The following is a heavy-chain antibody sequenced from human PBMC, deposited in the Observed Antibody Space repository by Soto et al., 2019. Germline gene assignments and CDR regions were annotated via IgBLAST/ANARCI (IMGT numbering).Heavy chain of an antibody. CDR2: IDPSDSYT. D-gene: IGHD2-15*01. J-gene: IGHJ6*02. V-gene: IGHV5-10-1*01. CDR1: GYSFTSYW. Sequence: GESLKISCTGSGYSFTSYWISWVRQMPGKGLEWMGRIDPSDSYTNYSPSFQGHVTISADKSISTAYLQWSSLKASDTAMYYCAAGLYCSGGSCYYYYGMDVWGQGTTVTVSS. CDR3: AAGLYCSGGSCYYYYGMDV.